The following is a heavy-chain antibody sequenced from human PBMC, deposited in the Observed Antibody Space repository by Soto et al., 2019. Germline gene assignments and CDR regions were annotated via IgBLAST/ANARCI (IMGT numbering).Heavy chain of an antibody. CDR2: INPSGGST. V-gene: IGHV1-46*01. D-gene: IGHD2-8*01. J-gene: IGHJ3*02. Sequence: ASVNVSCKASGYTFTSYYMHWVRQAPGQGLEWMGIINPSGGSTSYAQKFQGRVTMTRDTSTSTVYMELSSLRSEDTAVYYCLANSPQMDDFDIWGQGTMVTVSS. CDR1: GYTFTSYY. CDR3: LANSPQMDDFDI.